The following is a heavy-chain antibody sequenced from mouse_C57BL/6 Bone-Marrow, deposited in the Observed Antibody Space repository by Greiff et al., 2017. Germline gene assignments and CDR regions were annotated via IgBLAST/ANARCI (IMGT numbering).Heavy chain of an antibody. V-gene: IGHV1-19*01. CDR2: INPYNGGT. Sequence: DVQLVESGPVLVKPGASVKMSCKASGYTFTDYYMNWVKQSHGKSLEWIGVINPYNGGTSYNQKFKGKATLTVDKSSSTAYMELNSLTSEDSAVYYCARGGYYGNFDYWGQGTTLTVSS. CDR1: GYTFTDYY. CDR3: ARGGYYGNFDY. J-gene: IGHJ2*01. D-gene: IGHD2-1*01.